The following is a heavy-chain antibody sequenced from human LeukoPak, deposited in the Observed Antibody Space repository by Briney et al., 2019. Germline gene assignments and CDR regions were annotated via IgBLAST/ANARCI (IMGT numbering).Heavy chain of an antibody. D-gene: IGHD5-18*01. V-gene: IGHV3-15*01. J-gene: IGHJ4*02. CDR1: GFTFSNAC. Sequence: SEGSLRLSCAASGFTFSNACMTWVRQAPGKGLEWVGHIKSKTDGGTTDFAAPVKGRFTISRDDSKNTLFLQMNSLKTEDTAVYYCTTGTWIQLWLPDYWGQGTLVTVSS. CDR3: TTGTWIQLWLPDY. CDR2: IKSKTDGGTT.